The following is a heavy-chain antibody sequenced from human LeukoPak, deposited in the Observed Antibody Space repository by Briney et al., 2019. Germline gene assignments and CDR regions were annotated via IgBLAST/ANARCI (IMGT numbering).Heavy chain of an antibody. CDR2: IYYSGST. Sequence: PSETLSLTCTVSGGSISSYYWSWIRQPPGKGLEWIGYIYYSGSTNYNPSLKSRVTISVDTTKNQFSLKLSSVTAADTAVYYCARGFCQDGYTSDYFDYWGQGTLVTVSS. D-gene: IGHD5-24*01. J-gene: IGHJ4*02. CDR1: GGSISSYY. V-gene: IGHV4-59*01. CDR3: ARGFCQDGYTSDYFDY.